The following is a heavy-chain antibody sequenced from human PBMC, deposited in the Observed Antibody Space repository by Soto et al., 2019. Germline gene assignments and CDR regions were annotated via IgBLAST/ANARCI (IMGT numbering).Heavy chain of an antibody. V-gene: IGHV4-59*08. D-gene: IGHD6-19*01. CDR2: IYYSGST. CDR1: GGSISSYY. Sequence: PSETLSLTCTVSGGSISSYYWSWIRQPPGKGLEWIGYIYYSGSTNYNPSLKSRVTISVDTSKNQFSLKLSSVTAADTAVYYCASSGYSSGWYQVYYYMDVWGKGTTVTVSS. J-gene: IGHJ6*03. CDR3: ASSGYSSGWYQVYYYMDV.